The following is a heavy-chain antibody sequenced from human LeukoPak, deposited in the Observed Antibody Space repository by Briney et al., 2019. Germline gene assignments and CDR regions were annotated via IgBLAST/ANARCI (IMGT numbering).Heavy chain of an antibody. Sequence: GGSLRLSCAASGFTFSDYYMSWIRQAPGKGLEWVAVISYDGSNKYYADSVKGRFTISRGNSKNTLYLQMNSLRAEDTAVYYCASLDSSSWTHNYYYYYMDVWGKGTTVTVSS. D-gene: IGHD6-13*01. CDR2: ISYDGSNK. J-gene: IGHJ6*03. CDR1: GFTFSDYY. V-gene: IGHV3-30*03. CDR3: ASLDSSSWTHNYYYYYMDV.